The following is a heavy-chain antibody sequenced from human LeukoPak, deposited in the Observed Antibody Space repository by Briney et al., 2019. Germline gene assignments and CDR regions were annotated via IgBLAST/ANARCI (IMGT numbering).Heavy chain of an antibody. J-gene: IGHJ6*02. Sequence: ASVTVSCKASGYTFTGYYIHWVRQAPGQGLEWMGWINPNSGGTNYAQKFQGRVTMTRDTSISTAYMELSSLLSDDTAVYHCATSSAAATQNYHYYGMDVWGQGTTVTVSS. CDR2: INPNSGGT. CDR1: GYTFTGYY. CDR3: ATSSAAATQNYHYYGMDV. D-gene: IGHD2-15*01. V-gene: IGHV1-2*02.